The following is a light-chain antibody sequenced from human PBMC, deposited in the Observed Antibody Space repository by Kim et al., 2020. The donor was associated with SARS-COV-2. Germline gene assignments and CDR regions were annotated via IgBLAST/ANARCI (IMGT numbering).Light chain of an antibody. CDR1: QSVSSN. CDR3: QQYDNWRT. Sequence: EIVMTQSPATLSVSPRERATLSCRASQSVSSNLAWYQQKPGQAPRLLIYDASTRATGIPARFSGSGSGTEFTLTISSLQSEDFAVYYCQQYDNWRTFGGGTKVDIK. CDR2: DAS. V-gene: IGKV3-15*01. J-gene: IGKJ4*01.